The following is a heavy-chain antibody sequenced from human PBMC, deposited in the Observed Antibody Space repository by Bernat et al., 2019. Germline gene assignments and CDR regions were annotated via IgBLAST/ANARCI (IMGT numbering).Heavy chain of an antibody. D-gene: IGHD2-2*01. Sequence: EVQLVESGGGLVKPGGSLRLSCAASGFTFSSYSMNWVRQAPGKGLDWVSSISSSSSYIYYADSVKGRFTISRDNAKNSLYLQMNSLRGEDTAVYYCAGVEPYRVVVPAASEGWVDPWGQGTLVTVSS. CDR2: ISSSSSYI. CDR1: GFTFSSYS. CDR3: AGVEPYRVVVPAASEGWVDP. V-gene: IGHV3-21*01. J-gene: IGHJ5*02.